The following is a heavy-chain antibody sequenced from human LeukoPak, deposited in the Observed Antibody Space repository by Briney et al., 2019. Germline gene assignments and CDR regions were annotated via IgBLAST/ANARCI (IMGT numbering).Heavy chain of an antibody. V-gene: IGHV1-2*02. CDR2: INPNSGGT. J-gene: IGHJ3*02. D-gene: IGHD2-21*02. CDR1: GYTFTGYY. CDR3: ASATTYCGADCYPLDAFDI. Sequence: GASVKVSCKASGYTFTGYYMHWVRQAPGQGLEWMGWINPNSGGTNYAQKFLGRITMTRDTSISTAYMELSRLRPDDTAVYYCASATTYCGADCYPLDAFDIWGQGTMVTVSS.